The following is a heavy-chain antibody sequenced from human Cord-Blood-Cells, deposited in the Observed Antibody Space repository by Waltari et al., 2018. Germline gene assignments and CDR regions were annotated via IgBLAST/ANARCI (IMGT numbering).Heavy chain of an antibody. CDR3: AREGERGAFDI. V-gene: IGHV3-53*02. Sequence: EVQLVETGGGLIQHGGSLRLSCAASAFTVSSNYMSWVRQAPGKGLEWVSVIYSGGSTYYADSVKGRFTISRDNSKNTLYLQMNSLRAEDTAVYYCAREGERGAFDIWGQGTMVTVSS. D-gene: IGHD1-1*01. CDR1: AFTVSSNY. CDR2: IYSGGST. J-gene: IGHJ3*02.